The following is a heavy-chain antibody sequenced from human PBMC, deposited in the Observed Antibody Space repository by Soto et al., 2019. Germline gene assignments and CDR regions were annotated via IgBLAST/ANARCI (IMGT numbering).Heavy chain of an antibody. CDR1: GYTITSYG. V-gene: IGHV1-18*01. CDR3: ASDLSAAGPPIWFAP. J-gene: IGHJ5*02. D-gene: IGHD3-9*01. CDR2: ISAYNGNT. Sequence: VAAVKPSCKASGYTITSYGISWVRQAPGQGLEWMGWISAYNGNTNYAQKLQGRVTMTTDTSTSTAYMELRSLRSDDTAVYYCASDLSAAGPPIWFAPCGQGSLVIVSA.